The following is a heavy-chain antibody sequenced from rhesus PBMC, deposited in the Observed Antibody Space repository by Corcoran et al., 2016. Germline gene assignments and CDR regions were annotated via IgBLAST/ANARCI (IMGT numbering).Heavy chain of an antibody. J-gene: IGHJ4*01. D-gene: IGHD3-28*01. CDR1: AGSITADDY. V-gene: IGHV4-106*01. CDR3: ARGGDSGYRQLDY. CDR2: IYGSGGGT. Sequence: QVQLPESGPGLVKPSETLSLTCPVSAGSITADDYWFCLRQPPRNELVWIGYIYGSGGGTNYKPSLKNRVTISIDTSKNQFSLKLSSVTAADTAVYYCARGGDSGYRQLDYWGQGVLVTVSS.